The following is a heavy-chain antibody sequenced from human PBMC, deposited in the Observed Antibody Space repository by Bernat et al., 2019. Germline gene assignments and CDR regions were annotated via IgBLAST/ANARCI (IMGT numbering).Heavy chain of an antibody. CDR1: GFTFSGYA. Sequence: QVQLVESGGGVVQPGRSLRLSCVASGFTFSGYALHWVRQAPGKGLEWVAVISYDGSHKYYADSVKGRFTISRDNSRNTLYLQMDSLRDEDTAVYYCARDHRYCSSLSCAVFDFWGQGTLVTVSS. V-gene: IGHV3-30*04. J-gene: IGHJ4*02. CDR2: ISYDGSHK. CDR3: ARDHRYCSSLSCAVFDF. D-gene: IGHD2-2*01.